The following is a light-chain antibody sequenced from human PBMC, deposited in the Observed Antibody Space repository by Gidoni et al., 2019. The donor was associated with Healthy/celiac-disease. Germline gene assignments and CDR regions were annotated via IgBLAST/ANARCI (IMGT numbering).Light chain of an antibody. V-gene: IGLV3-25*03. Sequence: SYELTQPPPEPVSPGQTARITCSADALQTQYAYWYQQKPGQATVLVIYKDSERPSGIPERFSGSSSGTTVTLTISGVQAEDEADYYCQSADSSGTYPYVVFGGGTKLTVL. CDR3: QSADSSGTYPYVV. J-gene: IGLJ2*01. CDR2: KDS. CDR1: ALQTQY.